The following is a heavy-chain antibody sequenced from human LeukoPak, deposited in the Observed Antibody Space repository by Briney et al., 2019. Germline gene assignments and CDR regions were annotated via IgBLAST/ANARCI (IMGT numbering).Heavy chain of an antibody. D-gene: IGHD6-19*01. CDR3: ARGWLTNTFDY. CDR1: GFTFSRHW. CDR2: TNQDGGAE. J-gene: IGHJ4*02. Sequence: PGGSLRLSCVASGFTFSRHWMSWVRQAPGKGLEWVATTNQDGGAEYYVDSVKGRFTISRDNAKNSLYLQMNSLRVEDTAVYYCARGWLTNTFDYWGQGTLVAVSS. V-gene: IGHV3-7*05.